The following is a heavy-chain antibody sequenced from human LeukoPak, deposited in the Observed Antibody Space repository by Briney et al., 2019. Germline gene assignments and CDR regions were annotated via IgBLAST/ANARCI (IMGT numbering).Heavy chain of an antibody. CDR3: ARGGQWLVFGVRD. CDR1: GYTFINYY. Sequence: ASVKVSCKASGYTFINYYIHWVRQAPGQGLEWMGWINPNSGGTNYAQKFQGRVTMTRDTSISTAYMELSRLRSDDTAVYYCARGGQWLVFGVRDWGQGTLVTVSS. D-gene: IGHD6-19*01. CDR2: INPNSGGT. J-gene: IGHJ4*02. V-gene: IGHV1-2*02.